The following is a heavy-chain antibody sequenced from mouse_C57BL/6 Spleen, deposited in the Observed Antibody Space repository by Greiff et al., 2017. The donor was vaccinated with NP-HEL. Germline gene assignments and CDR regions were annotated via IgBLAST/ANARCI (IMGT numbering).Heavy chain of an antibody. D-gene: IGHD4-1*01. CDR1: GYTFTSYW. J-gene: IGHJ4*01. CDR2: INPSNGGT. CDR3: APVNWDTYAMDY. V-gene: IGHV1-53*01. Sequence: QVQLQQPGTELVKPGASVKLSCKASGYTFTSYWMHWVKQRPGQGLEWIGNINPSNGGTNYNEKFKSKATLTVDKSSSTAYMPLSSLTSEDSAVYYCAPVNWDTYAMDYWGQGTSVTVSS.